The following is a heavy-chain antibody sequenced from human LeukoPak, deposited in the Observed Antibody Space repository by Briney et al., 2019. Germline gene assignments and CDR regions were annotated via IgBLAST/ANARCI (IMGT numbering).Heavy chain of an antibody. J-gene: IGHJ4*02. CDR3: ARGGSGITMIVVVIHAVDY. CDR1: GYTFTSYY. V-gene: IGHV1-46*01. Sequence: ASVKVSCKASGYTFTSYYMHWVRQAPGQGLEWMGIINPSGGSTSYAQKFQGRVTMTRDTSTSTVYMELSSLRSEDTAVYYCARGGSGITMIVVVIHAVDYWGQGTLVTVSS. CDR2: INPSGGST. D-gene: IGHD3-22*01.